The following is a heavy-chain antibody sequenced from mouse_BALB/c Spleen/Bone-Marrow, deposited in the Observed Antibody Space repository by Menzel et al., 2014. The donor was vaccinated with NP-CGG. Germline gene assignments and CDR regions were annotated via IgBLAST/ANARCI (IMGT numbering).Heavy chain of an antibody. D-gene: IGHD2-14*01. Sequence: EVHLVESGPELVKPGASVKISCKASGYTFTDYNMHWVKQSHGKSLEWIGYIYPYNGGTGYNQKFKSKATLTVDNSSSTAYMELRSLTSEDSAVYYCARFRYDWYYDVWGAGPTVTVSS. V-gene: IGHV1S29*02. J-gene: IGHJ1*01. CDR3: ARFRYDWYYDV. CDR1: GYTFTDYN. CDR2: IYPYNGGT.